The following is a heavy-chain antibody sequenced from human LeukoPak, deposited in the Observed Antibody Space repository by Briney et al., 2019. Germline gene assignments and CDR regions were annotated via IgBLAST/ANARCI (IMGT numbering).Heavy chain of an antibody. V-gene: IGHV3-23*01. CDR1: GFTFSSYA. D-gene: IGHD4-17*01. Sequence: GGSLRLSCAASGFTFSSYAMSWVRQAPGKGLEWVSAISGSGGSTYYADSVKGRFTISRDNAKNSLYLQMNSLRAEDTAVYYCARDAYGDPNYWGQGTLVTVSS. CDR3: ARDAYGDPNY. J-gene: IGHJ4*02. CDR2: ISGSGGST.